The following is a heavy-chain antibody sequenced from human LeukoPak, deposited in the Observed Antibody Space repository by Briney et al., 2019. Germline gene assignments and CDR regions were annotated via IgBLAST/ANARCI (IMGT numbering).Heavy chain of an antibody. CDR2: IDYRGST. CDR3: ARQLISSRSGYFY. CDR1: GGSISSSSYY. J-gene: IGHJ4*02. V-gene: IGHV4-39*01. Sequence: PSETLSLTCTVSGGSISSSSYYWGWIRQPPGKGLVWFGSIDYRGSTYYAPSLKSRVTLSVDTSKNQFSLKLSSVTAADTAVYYCARQLISSRSGYFYWGQGTLVTVSS. D-gene: IGHD3-22*01.